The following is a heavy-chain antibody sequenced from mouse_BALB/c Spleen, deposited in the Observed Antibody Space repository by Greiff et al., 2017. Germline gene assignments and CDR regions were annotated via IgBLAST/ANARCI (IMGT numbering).Heavy chain of an antibody. J-gene: IGHJ4*01. Sequence: QVQLQQSGPELVKPGASVKISCKASGYAFSSSWMNWVKQRPGQGLEWIGRIYPGDGDTNYNGKFKGKATLTADKSSSTAYMQLSSLTSVDSAVYFCARSRDYRYDDYAMDYWGQGTSVTVSS. D-gene: IGHD2-14*01. CDR2: IYPGDGDT. CDR1: GYAFSSSW. V-gene: IGHV1-82*01. CDR3: ARSRDYRYDDYAMDY.